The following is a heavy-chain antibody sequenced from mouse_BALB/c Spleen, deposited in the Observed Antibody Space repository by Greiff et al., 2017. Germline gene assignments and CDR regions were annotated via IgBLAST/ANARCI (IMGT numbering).Heavy chain of an antibody. Sequence: QVQLQQSGPELVKPGASVKMSCKASGYTFTSYYIHWVKQRPGQGLEWIGWIYPGDGSTKYNEKFKGKTTLTADKSSSTAYMLLSSLTSEDSAIYFCARGGKGIYYAMDYWGQGTSVTVSS. D-gene: IGHD2-1*01. CDR1: GYTFTSYY. CDR3: ARGGKGIYYAMDY. J-gene: IGHJ4*01. CDR2: IYPGDGST. V-gene: IGHV1S56*01.